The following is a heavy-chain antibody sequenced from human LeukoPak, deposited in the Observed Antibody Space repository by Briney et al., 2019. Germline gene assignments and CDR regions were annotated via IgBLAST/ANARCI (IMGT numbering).Heavy chain of an antibody. CDR3: ARDRRIQLWYSSSPGFDY. CDR2: ISYDGSNK. Sequence: PGGSLRLSCAASGFTFSSYGMHWVRQAPGKGLEWVAVISYDGSNKYYADSVKGRFTISRDNSKNTLYLQMNSLRAEDTAVYYCARDRRIQLWYSSSPGFDYWGQGTLVTVSS. CDR1: GFTFSSYG. V-gene: IGHV3-30*03. J-gene: IGHJ4*02. D-gene: IGHD5-18*01.